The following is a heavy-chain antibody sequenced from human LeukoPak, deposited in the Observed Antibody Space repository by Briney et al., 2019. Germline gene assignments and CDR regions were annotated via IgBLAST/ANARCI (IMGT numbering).Heavy chain of an antibody. J-gene: IGHJ5*02. CDR2: IDASGNT. Sequence: PSETLSLTCAVSGDSISSGSYSWSWIRQSAGKGLEWIGRIDASGNTRHNPSLESRVTMSVDTSNNQFSLKLNSVTAADTAVYFCARGMSAAYDYNWFDPWGEGTLVTVSS. CDR3: ARGMSAAYDYNWFDP. D-gene: IGHD5-12*01. V-gene: IGHV4-61*02. CDR1: GDSISSGSYS.